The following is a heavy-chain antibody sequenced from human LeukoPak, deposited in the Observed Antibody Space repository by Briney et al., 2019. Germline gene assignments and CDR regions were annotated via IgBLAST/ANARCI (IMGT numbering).Heavy chain of an antibody. CDR2: ISGSGSST. D-gene: IGHD5-18*01. CDR3: VRGYSYGWFDP. V-gene: IGHV3-23*01. CDR1: GFTFSIYG. Sequence: GGSLRLSCAASGFTFSIYGMSWVRQAPGKGLEWVSTISGSGSSTYYADSVKGRFTISRDNSKNTLYLQMNSLRAEDTAVYYCVRGYSYGWFDPWGQGTLVTVSS. J-gene: IGHJ5*02.